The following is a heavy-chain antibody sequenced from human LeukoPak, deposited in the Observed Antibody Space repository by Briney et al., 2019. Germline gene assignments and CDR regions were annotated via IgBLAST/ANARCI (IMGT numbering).Heavy chain of an antibody. Sequence: GASVKVSCKASVYTFTRYYIHWVRQAPGQGREWMGIINPSGGRTTYAQKYQDRVTVTRDTSASTVYMELSSLRSEDTAVYYCARDWSPSTTGTVDAFDIWGQGTMVTVSS. CDR1: VYTFTRYY. V-gene: IGHV1-46*01. J-gene: IGHJ3*02. D-gene: IGHD1-1*01. CDR3: ARDWSPSTTGTVDAFDI. CDR2: INPSGGRT.